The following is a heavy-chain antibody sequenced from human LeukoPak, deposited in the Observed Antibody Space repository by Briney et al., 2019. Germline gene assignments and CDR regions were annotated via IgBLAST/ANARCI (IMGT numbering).Heavy chain of an antibody. D-gene: IGHD1-26*01. CDR1: GGSIGSYY. CDR2: IYTSGST. J-gene: IGHJ4*02. Sequence: PSETLSLTCTVSGGSIGSYYWSWIRQPPGKGLEWIGYIYTSGSTNYNPSLKSRVTISVDTSKNQFSLKLSSVTAADTAVYYCARGVGATNAPFDYWGQGTLVTVSS. CDR3: ARGVGATNAPFDY. V-gene: IGHV4-4*09.